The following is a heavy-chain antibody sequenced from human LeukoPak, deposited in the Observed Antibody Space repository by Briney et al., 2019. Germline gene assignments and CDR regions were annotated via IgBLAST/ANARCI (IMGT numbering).Heavy chain of an antibody. CDR3: ARAGNLITLVRGVIIGAFDY. J-gene: IGHJ4*02. Sequence: ASVKVSCKASGYTFTSYGISWVRQAPGQGLEWMGWITAYNGNTNYAQKLQGRVTMTTDTSTSTAYMELRRLRSDDTAVYYCARAGNLITLVRGVIIGAFDYWGQGTLVTVSS. D-gene: IGHD3-10*01. CDR2: ITAYNGNT. CDR1: GYTFTSYG. V-gene: IGHV1-18*01.